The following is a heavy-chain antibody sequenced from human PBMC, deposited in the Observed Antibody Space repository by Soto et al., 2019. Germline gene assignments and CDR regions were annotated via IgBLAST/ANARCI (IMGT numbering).Heavy chain of an antibody. CDR2: ISGSGGST. Sequence: GGSLRLSCAASGFTFSSYAMSWVRQAPGKGLEWVSAISGSGGSTYYADSVKGRFTISRDNSKNTLYLQMNSLRAEDKAVYYCAKGLALHLGELSPPDYFDYWGQGTLVTVSS. CDR3: AKGLALHLGELSPPDYFDY. J-gene: IGHJ4*02. CDR1: GFTFSSYA. D-gene: IGHD3-16*02. V-gene: IGHV3-23*01.